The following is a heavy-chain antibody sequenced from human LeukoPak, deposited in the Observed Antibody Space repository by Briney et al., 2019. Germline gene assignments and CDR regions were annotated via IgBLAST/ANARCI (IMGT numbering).Heavy chain of an antibody. CDR2: ISYDGYNK. Sequence: GGSLRLSCAASGFTFSTYAMHWVRQAPGKGLEWVAVISYDGYNKYYADSVKGRFTISRDNSKNTVYLQMNSLRAEDTAVYYCARLYDFDYWGQGTLVTVSS. CDR3: ARLYDFDY. CDR1: GFTFSTYA. D-gene: IGHD3-3*01. V-gene: IGHV3-30-3*01. J-gene: IGHJ4*02.